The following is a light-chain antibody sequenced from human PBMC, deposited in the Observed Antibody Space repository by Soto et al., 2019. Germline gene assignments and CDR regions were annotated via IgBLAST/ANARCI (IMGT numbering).Light chain of an antibody. CDR2: AAS. J-gene: IGKJ3*01. Sequence: IQLTQSPSSMSASVGDRVTISCRASQGIGFYLAWYQQKPGNAPKLLIYAASTLQSGVPSRFSGSQSGTNCTLTISSPQPEDLATYYCHPVNSYRSLSSGTGTKVDIK. CDR1: QGIGFY. V-gene: IGKV1-9*01. CDR3: HPVNSYRSLS.